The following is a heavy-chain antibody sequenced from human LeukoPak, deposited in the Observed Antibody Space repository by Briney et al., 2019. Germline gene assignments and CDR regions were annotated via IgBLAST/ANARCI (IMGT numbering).Heavy chain of an antibody. V-gene: IGHV1-2*02. CDR2: INPNSGGT. CDR1: GCTFTSYY. D-gene: IGHD7-27*01. Sequence: GASVKVSCKASGCTFTSYYMHWVRQAPGQGLEWMGWINPNSGGTNYAQKFQGRVTMTRDTSISTAYMELSRLRSDDTAVYYCARGRLGIVSVGDAFDIWGQGTMVTVSS. CDR3: ARGRLGIVSVGDAFDI. J-gene: IGHJ3*02.